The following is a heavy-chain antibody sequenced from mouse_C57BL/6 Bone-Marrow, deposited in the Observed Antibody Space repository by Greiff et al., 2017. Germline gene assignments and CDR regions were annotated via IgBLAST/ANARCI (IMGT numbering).Heavy chain of an antibody. Sequence: EVKLQESGGGLVQPKGSLKLSCAASGFSFNTYAMNWVRQAPGKGLEWVARIRSKSNNYATYYADSVKDRFTISRDDSESMLYLQMNNLKTEDTAMYYCVRLYYGYAMDYWGLADLGTASS. V-gene: IGHV10-1*01. D-gene: IGHD1-1*01. J-gene: IGHJ4*01. CDR2: IRSKSNNYAT. CDR1: GFSFNTYA. CDR3: VRLYYGYAMDY.